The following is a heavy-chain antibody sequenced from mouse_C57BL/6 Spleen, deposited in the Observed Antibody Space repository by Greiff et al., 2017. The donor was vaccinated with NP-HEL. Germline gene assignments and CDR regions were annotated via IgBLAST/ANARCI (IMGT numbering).Heavy chain of an antibody. J-gene: IGHJ1*03. CDR3: HYYYGSWYFDV. CDR2: IDPEDGDT. V-gene: IGHV14-1*01. Sequence: EVKVVESGAELVRPGASVKLSCTASGFNIKDYYMHWVKQRPEQGLEWIGRIDPEDGDTEYAPKFQGKATMTADPSSNTAYLQLSSLTSEDTAVYYCHYYYGSWYFDVWGTGTTVTVSS. CDR1: GFNIKDYY. D-gene: IGHD1-1*01.